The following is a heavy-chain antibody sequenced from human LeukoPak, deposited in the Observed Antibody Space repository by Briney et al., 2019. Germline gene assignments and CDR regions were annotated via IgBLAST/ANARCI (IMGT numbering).Heavy chain of an antibody. CDR1: GGSINTYY. V-gene: IGHV4-4*07. CDR3: ARPQSGLGWFDP. CDR2: VYSTGIT. Sequence: SETLSLTCTVSGGSINTYYWSWIRQPAGKGLEWIGRVYSTGITTYNPSLKGRVTMSVDTSKNQFSVKLSSVTAADTAVYYCARPQSGLGWFDPWGQGILVTVSS. J-gene: IGHJ5*02.